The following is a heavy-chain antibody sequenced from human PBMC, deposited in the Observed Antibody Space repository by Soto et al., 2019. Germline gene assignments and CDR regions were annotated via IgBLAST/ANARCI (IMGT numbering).Heavy chain of an antibody. J-gene: IGHJ5*02. CDR3: ARGSLWFGGRLGP. V-gene: IGHV4-59*01. Sequence: QVQLQESGPGLVTPSETLSLTCTVSGGSISSYYWSWIRQPPGKGLEWIAYIYYSGSTNYHPSLQKRVTISLATSENQSPLKLSSVTAADTAVYYCARGSLWFGGRLGPWGQGTLVTVSS. D-gene: IGHD3-10*01. CDR2: IYYSGST. CDR1: GGSISSYY.